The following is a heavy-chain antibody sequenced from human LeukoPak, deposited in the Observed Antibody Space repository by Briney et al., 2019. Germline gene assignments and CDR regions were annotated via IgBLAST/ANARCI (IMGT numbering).Heavy chain of an antibody. CDR3: AREGCSSTSCTDLDY. D-gene: IGHD2-2*01. CDR1: GFTFNNFV. Sequence: GGSLRLSCAASGFTFNNFVMNWVRQAPGKGLEWVSSISSSSSYIYYADSVKGRLTISRDNAKSSLYLQMNSLRAEDTAVYYCAREGCSSTSCTDLDYWGQGTLVTVSS. J-gene: IGHJ4*02. V-gene: IGHV3-21*01. CDR2: ISSSSSYI.